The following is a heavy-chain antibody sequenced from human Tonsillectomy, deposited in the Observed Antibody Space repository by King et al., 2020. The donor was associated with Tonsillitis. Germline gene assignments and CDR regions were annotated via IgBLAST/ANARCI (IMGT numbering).Heavy chain of an antibody. CDR1: GGSISTSSYY. CDR2: IYYSGST. J-gene: IGHJ4*02. CDR3: ARHPEARDSSGWYFFDY. D-gene: IGHD6-19*01. Sequence: QLQESGPGLVKPSETLSLPCTVSGGSISTSSYYWGWIRQPPGKGLEWIGSIYYSGSTYYNPSLKSRVTISVDTSKNQFSLKLSSVTAADTAVYFCARHPEARDSSGWYFFDYWGQGTLVTVSS. V-gene: IGHV4-39*07.